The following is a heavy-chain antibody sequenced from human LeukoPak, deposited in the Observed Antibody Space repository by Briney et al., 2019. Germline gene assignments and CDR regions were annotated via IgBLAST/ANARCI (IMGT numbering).Heavy chain of an antibody. CDR1: GGSFSGYY. Sequence: PSETLSLTCAVYGGSFSGYYWSWIRQPPGKGLEWIGEINHSGSTNYNPSLKSRVTISVDTSKNQFSLKLSSVTAADTAVYYCARGRGTMVRGVRFFDYWGQGTLVTVSS. D-gene: IGHD3-10*01. CDR3: ARGRGTMVRGVRFFDY. V-gene: IGHV4-34*01. J-gene: IGHJ4*02. CDR2: INHSGST.